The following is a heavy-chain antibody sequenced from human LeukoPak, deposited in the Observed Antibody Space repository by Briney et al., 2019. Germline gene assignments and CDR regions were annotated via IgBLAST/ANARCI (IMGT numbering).Heavy chain of an antibody. CDR3: ARGNTYYDFWSGYYTPSDYFDY. J-gene: IGHJ4*02. V-gene: IGHV4-31*03. CDR2: IYYSGRT. Sequence: SETLSLTCTVSGGSISSGGYYWSWIRQHPGKGLEWIGYIYYSGRTYYNPSLKSRVTISVDTSKNQFSLKLSSVTAADTAVYYCARGNTYYDFWSGYYTPSDYFDYWGQGTLVTVSS. D-gene: IGHD3-3*01. CDR1: GGSISSGGYY.